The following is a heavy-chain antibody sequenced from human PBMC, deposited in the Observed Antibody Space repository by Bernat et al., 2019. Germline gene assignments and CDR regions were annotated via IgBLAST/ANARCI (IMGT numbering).Heavy chain of an antibody. V-gene: IGHV3-21*04. CDR2: ISSSSSYI. CDR3: ARSGQYSSGWYCIDY. CDR1: GFTFSSYS. J-gene: IGHJ4*02. Sequence: EVQLVESGGGLVKPGGSLRLSCAASGFTFSSYSMNWVRQAPGKGLEWVSSISSSSSYIYYADSVKGRFTISRDNAKNSLYLQMNSLRAEDTAVYYCARSGQYSSGWYCIDYWGQGTLVTVSS. D-gene: IGHD6-19*01.